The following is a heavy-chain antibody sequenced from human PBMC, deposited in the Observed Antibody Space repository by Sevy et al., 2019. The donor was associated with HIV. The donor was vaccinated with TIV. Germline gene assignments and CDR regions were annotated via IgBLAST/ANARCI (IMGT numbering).Heavy chain of an antibody. CDR1: GFTVSSNY. Sequence: GGSLRLSCAASGFTVSSNYMTWVRQAPGKGLEGVSVIYSDGTTYHADAVKDRFTISRDNSKNTLYLQMNSLRAEDTAVYYCARGKSGYGYWLNSWGQGTLVTVSS. CDR3: ARGKSGYGYWLNS. D-gene: IGHD5-18*01. CDR2: IYSDGTT. V-gene: IGHV3-66*01. J-gene: IGHJ5*01.